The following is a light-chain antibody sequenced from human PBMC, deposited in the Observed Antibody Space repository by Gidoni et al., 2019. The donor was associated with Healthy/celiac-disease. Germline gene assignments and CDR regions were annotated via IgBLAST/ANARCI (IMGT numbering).Light chain of an antibody. V-gene: IGKV2-28*01. CDR3: MQALQTPIT. CDR2: LGS. CDR1: QSLLHSNGYNY. Sequence: DIVMTQSPLSLPVTPGDPASISCRSSQSLLHSNGYNYLDWYLQKPGQSPQLLIYLGSNRASGVPDRFSGSGSGTDFTLKISRVEAEDVGVYYCMQALQTPITFXQXTRLEIK. J-gene: IGKJ5*01.